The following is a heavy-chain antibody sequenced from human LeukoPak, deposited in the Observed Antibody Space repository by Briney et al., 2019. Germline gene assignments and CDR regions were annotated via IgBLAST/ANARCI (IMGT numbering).Heavy chain of an antibody. CDR3: ARDRAVAGHFDY. Sequence: PSETLSLTCTVSGGSISSSSYYWGWIRQPPGKGLEWIGSIYYSGSTNYNPSLKSRVTISVDTSKNQFSLKLSSVTAADTAVYYCARDRAVAGHFDYWGQGTLVTVSS. V-gene: IGHV4-39*07. CDR2: IYYSGST. D-gene: IGHD6-19*01. CDR1: GGSISSSSYY. J-gene: IGHJ4*02.